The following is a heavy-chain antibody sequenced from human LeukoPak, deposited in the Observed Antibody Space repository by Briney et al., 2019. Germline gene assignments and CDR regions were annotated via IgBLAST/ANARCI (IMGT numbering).Heavy chain of an antibody. CDR2: ITDSGGTT. CDR3: ARTGDCTNGICYTADFDY. Sequence: EPGTSLRLSCAASGFTFSSYAMSWVRQAPGKGLEWVSAITDSGGTTYYADSVKGRFTISRDNSKNTLYLQMNSLRAEDTAVYYCARTGDCTNGICYTADFDYWGRGTLVTVSS. D-gene: IGHD2-8*01. CDR1: GFTFSSYA. V-gene: IGHV3-23*01. J-gene: IGHJ4*02.